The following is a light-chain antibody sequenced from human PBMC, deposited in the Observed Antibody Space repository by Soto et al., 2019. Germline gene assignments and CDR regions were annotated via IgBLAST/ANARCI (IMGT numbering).Light chain of an antibody. V-gene: IGKV3-20*01. Sequence: TQYPATLSVSPGERATLSCRASQSVSDYLAWYQQKPGQAPRLLIYGASSRATGIPDRFSGSGSGTDFTLTISRLEPEDFAVYYCQQYVSLPLTFGGGTKV. CDR2: GAS. CDR3: QQYVSLPLT. J-gene: IGKJ4*01. CDR1: QSVSDY.